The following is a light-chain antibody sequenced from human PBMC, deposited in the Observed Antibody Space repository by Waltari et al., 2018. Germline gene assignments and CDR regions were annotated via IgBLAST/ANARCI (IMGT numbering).Light chain of an antibody. CDR1: STNLGPYKY. J-gene: IGLJ2*01. V-gene: IGLV2-11*01. CDR2: DAN. Sequence: QSALTQPRSVSGSPGQSVTVSCTGTSTNLGPYKYISWYQHHPGRAPKLLIFDANKRPSGVPDRFSGSKSDNTASLTISGLRPEDEAYYYCCSSVVSYTVVFGGGTKVTVL. CDR3: CSSVVSYTVV.